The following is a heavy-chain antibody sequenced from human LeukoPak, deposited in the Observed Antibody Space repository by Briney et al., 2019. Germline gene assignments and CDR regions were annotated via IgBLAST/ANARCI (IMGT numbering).Heavy chain of an antibody. CDR1: GGSISSSSYY. CDR3: ARVRYYDSSGYYPDY. Sequence: SETLSLTCTVSGGSISSSSYYWGRIRQPPGKGLEWIGSIYYSGSTYYNPSLKSRVTISVDTSKNQFSLKLSSVTAADTAVYYCARVRYYDSSGYYPDYCGQGTLVTVSS. D-gene: IGHD3-22*01. J-gene: IGHJ4*02. CDR2: IYYSGST. V-gene: IGHV4-39*07.